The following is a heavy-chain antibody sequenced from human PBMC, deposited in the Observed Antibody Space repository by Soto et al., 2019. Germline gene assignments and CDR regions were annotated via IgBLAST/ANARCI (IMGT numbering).Heavy chain of an antibody. CDR3: AREGGPGFGELLV. CDR1: GFTFSSYS. CDR2: ISTSGAYI. Sequence: EVHLVESGGGLVKPGGSLRLSCAASGFTFSSYSMDWVRQAPGKGLEWVSSISTSGAYIYYADSVKGRFTISRANAKNSLFLKMDSLSVEDPAVYYCAREGGPGFGELLVWGQGALVTVSS. D-gene: IGHD3-10*01. V-gene: IGHV3-21*01. J-gene: IGHJ4*02.